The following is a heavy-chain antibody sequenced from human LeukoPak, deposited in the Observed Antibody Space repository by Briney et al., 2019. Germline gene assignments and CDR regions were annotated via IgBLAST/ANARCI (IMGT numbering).Heavy chain of an antibody. CDR1: GFTFSSYS. Sequence: PGGSLRLSCAASGFTFSSYSMNWVRQAPGKGLEWVSSISSSSSYIYYADSVKGRFTISRDNAKNSLYLEMNSLRAEDTAVYYCARDFVVPAAGWSAFDIWGQGTMVTVSS. D-gene: IGHD2-2*01. V-gene: IGHV3-21*01. CDR3: ARDFVVPAAGWSAFDI. CDR2: ISSSSSYI. J-gene: IGHJ3*02.